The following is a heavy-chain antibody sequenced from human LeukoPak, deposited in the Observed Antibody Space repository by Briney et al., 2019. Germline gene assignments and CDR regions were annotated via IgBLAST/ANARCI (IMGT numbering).Heavy chain of an antibody. CDR3: ANLLDY. CDR1: GGTFSSYA. J-gene: IGHJ4*02. Sequence: ASVKVSCRAPGGTFSSYAISWVRQAPGQGLEWMGGIIPIFGTANYAQKFQGRVTITTDESTSITYMELSSLRSEDTAVYYCANLLDYWGQGTLVTVSS. CDR2: IIPIFGTA. V-gene: IGHV1-69*05.